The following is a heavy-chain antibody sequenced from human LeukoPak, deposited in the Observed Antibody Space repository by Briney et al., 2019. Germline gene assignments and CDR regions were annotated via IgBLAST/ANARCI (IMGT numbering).Heavy chain of an antibody. D-gene: IGHD2-15*01. CDR3: ARELGSCSGGSCYREYYFDY. CDR1: GGSISSYY. Sequence: SETLSLTCTVPGGSISSYYWSWIRQPPGKGLEWIGYIYYSGSTNYNPSLKSRVTISVDTSKNQLSLKLNSVSAADTAVYYCARELGSCSGGSCYREYYFDYWGQGTLVTVSS. J-gene: IGHJ4*02. CDR2: IYYSGST. V-gene: IGHV4-59*01.